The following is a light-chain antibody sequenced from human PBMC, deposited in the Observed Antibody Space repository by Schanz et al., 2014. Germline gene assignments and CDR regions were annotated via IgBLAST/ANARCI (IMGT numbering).Light chain of an antibody. J-gene: IGLJ2*01. CDR2: EAT. Sequence: QSALTQPASVSGSPGQSTTISCIGTSSDVGSYDLVSWYQHHPGKAPKIIIFEATERPSGVSNRFSGSKSGNTASLTISGLQAEDEADYYCSSYAGSDNLIFGGGTKLTVL. CDR3: SSYAGSDNLI. V-gene: IGLV2-23*01. CDR1: SSDVGSYDL.